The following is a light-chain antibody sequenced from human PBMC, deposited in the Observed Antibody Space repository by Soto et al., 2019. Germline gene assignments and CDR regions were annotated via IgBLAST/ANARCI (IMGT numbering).Light chain of an antibody. CDR1: SSNIGNNF. V-gene: IGLV1-51*01. Sequence: QSVLTQPPSVSGAPGQKVTISCSGSSSNIGNNFVSWYQQLPGTAPNLVIYDNDKRPLTIPDRFSGSKSGTSATLGITGLQTGDEADYYCGTWDSSLSAGVFGGGTKLTVL. CDR2: DND. J-gene: IGLJ2*01. CDR3: GTWDSSLSAGV.